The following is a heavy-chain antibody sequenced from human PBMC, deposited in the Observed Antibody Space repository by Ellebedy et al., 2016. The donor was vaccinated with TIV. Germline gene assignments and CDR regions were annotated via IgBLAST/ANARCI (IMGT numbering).Heavy chain of an antibody. CDR2: IYPGDSDT. Sequence: GESLKISCKGSGYSFTSYWIGAVRQMPGKGLEWTGIIYPGDSDTRYSPSFQGHVTISADKSISTAYLQWSSLKASDTAMYYCARQGDNGDYALEAIWFDPWGRGTLVTVSS. D-gene: IGHD4-17*01. CDR1: GYSFTSYW. V-gene: IGHV5-51*01. J-gene: IGHJ5*02. CDR3: ARQGDNGDYALEAIWFDP.